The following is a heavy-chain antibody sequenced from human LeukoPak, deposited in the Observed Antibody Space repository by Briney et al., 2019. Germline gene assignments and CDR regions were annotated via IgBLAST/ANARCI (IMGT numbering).Heavy chain of an antibody. V-gene: IGHV1-69*04. CDR1: GGTFSSYA. J-gene: IGHJ4*02. CDR2: IIPILGIA. CDR3: ALQNSYYDFWSGYYGGLGY. D-gene: IGHD3-3*01. Sequence: SVKVSCKASGGTFSSYAISWVQQAPGQGLEWMGRIIPILGIANYAQKFQGRVTITADKSTSTAYMELSSLRSEDTAVYYCALQNSYYDFWSGYYGGLGYWGQGTLVTVSS.